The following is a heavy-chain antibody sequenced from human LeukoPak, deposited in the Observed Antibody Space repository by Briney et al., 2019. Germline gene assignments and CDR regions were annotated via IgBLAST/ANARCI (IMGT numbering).Heavy chain of an antibody. CDR1: GGSFSGYY. CDR3: ASGRTMVTR. J-gene: IGHJ4*02. D-gene: IGHD3-10*01. V-gene: IGHV4-34*01. Sequence: SETLSLTCAVYGGSFSGYYWSWIRQPPGKGLEGIGEINHSVSTNYNPSLKSRVTISIDTSKNQFSLKLSSVTAADTAVYYCASGRTMVTRWGQGTLVTVSS. CDR2: INHSVST.